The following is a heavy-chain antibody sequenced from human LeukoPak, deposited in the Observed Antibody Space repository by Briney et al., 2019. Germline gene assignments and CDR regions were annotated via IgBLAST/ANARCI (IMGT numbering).Heavy chain of an antibody. CDR2: IIPIFGIA. V-gene: IGHV1-69*04. CDR3: ARGRTVAGILR. CDR1: GGTFSSYA. D-gene: IGHD6-19*01. Sequence: SVKVSCKASGGTFSSYAISWVRQAPGQGLEWMGRIIPIFGIANYAQKFQGRVTITADKPTSTAYMELSSLRSEDTAVYYCARGRTVAGILRWGQGTLVTVSS. J-gene: IGHJ4*02.